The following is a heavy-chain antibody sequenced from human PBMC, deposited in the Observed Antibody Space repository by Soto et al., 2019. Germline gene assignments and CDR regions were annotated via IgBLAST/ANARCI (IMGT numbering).Heavy chain of an antibody. V-gene: IGHV3-15*07. CDR1: GFTFSNAW. Sequence: GGSLRLSCAASGFTFSNAWMNWVRQAPGKGLEWVGRIKSKTDGGTTDYAAPVKGRFTISRDDSKNTLYLQMNSLKTEDTAVYYCTTDNWNYDSADYYYDGMDVWGQGTTVTVSS. D-gene: IGHD1-7*01. CDR3: TTDNWNYDSADYYYDGMDV. J-gene: IGHJ6*02. CDR2: IKSKTDGGTT.